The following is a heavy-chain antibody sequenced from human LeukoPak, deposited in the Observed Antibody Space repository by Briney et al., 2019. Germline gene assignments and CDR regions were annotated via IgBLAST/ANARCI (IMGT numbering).Heavy chain of an antibody. D-gene: IGHD4-17*01. J-gene: IGHJ5*02. CDR1: GYTFTGYY. V-gene: IGHV1-2*06. CDR3: ARVRRSTVTTAWFDP. CDR2: INPNSGGT. Sequence: GASVKVSCKASGYTFTGYYMHWVRQAPGQGLEWMGRINPNSGGTNHAQKFQGRVTMTRDTSISTAYMELSRPRSDDTAVYYCARVRRSTVTTAWFDPWGQGTLVTVSS.